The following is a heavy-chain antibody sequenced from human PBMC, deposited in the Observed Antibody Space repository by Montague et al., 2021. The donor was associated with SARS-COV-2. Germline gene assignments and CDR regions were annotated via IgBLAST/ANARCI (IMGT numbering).Heavy chain of an antibody. J-gene: IGHJ4*02. Sequence: PALVKPTQTLTLTCTFSGFSLNTSGVGVGWIRQPPGKALEWLALXXWDDDRRYSPSLKSRLTITKDTSKNQVVLTMTNMDPVDTATYYCAHLVGYGWGSYTDYWGQGTLVTVSS. V-gene: IGHV2-5*02. CDR2: XXWDDDR. CDR1: GFSLNTSGVG. CDR3: AHLVGYGWGSYTDY. D-gene: IGHD3-10*01.